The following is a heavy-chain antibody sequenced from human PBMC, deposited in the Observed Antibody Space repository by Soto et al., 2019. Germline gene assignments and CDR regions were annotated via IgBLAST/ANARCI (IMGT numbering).Heavy chain of an antibody. V-gene: IGHV3-7*01. CDR2: IKQDGSEK. J-gene: IGHJ3*02. CDR1: GFTFSSYW. CDR3: ARDVEGHALLWFGELLARGHDAFDI. D-gene: IGHD3-10*01. Sequence: PGGSLRLSCAASGFTFSSYWMSWVRQAPGKGLEWVANIKQDGSEKYYVDSVRGRFTISRDNAKNSLYLQMNSLRAEDTAVYYCARDVEGHALLWFGELLARGHDAFDIWGQGTMVTVSS.